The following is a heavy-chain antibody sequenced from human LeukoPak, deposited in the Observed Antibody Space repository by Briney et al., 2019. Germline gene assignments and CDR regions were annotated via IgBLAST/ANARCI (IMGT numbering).Heavy chain of an antibody. D-gene: IGHD3-22*01. V-gene: IGHV3-23*01. CDR1: RFTFSNYA. CDR3: AKDPSSNSYLESLHH. CDR2: ISGRGYNT. Sequence: GGSLRLSCGGSRFTFSNYAMTGVRRAPAKGVEGVSAISGRGYNTFYAESVKGRFTVSRDNSKSTLYLQTESLRAADTDVYHCAKDPSSNSYLESLHHWGQGTRVTVSS. J-gene: IGHJ5*02.